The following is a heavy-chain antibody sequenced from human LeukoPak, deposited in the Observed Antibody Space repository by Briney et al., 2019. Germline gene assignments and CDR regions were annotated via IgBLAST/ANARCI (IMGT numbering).Heavy chain of an antibody. J-gene: IGHJ4*02. CDR1: GYTFSSYD. CDR3: ARGSDDFDDSVNY. V-gene: IGHV1-8*03. D-gene: IGHD4-17*01. Sequence: GASVKVSCKASGYTFSSYDINWVRQAPGQGPAWMGWMNPISGHTGYAQKFQGRVTLTWNTSISTAYMEMSGLRSDDTAVYFCARGSDDFDDSVNYWGQGTLVTVSS. CDR2: MNPISGHT.